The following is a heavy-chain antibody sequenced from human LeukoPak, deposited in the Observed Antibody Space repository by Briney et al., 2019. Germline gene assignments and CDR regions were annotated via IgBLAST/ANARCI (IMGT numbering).Heavy chain of an antibody. D-gene: IGHD1-26*01. CDR2: MYYIRST. CDR3: ARDQSGSYFDY. V-gene: IGHV4-61*08. Sequence: SETLSLTCTVSGGSVSSGGYHWSWIRQPPGKGLERIGYMYYIRSTSYNPSLKSRVTISGDTSRNQFSLKLSSVTAAGSAVYYCARDQSGSYFDYWGQGILVTVSS. J-gene: IGHJ4*02. CDR1: GGSVSSGGYH.